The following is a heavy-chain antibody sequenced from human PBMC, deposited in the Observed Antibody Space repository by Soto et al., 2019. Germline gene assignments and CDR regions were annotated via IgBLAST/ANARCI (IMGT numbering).Heavy chain of an antibody. Sequence: SETLSLTCAVYGGSFSGYYWSWIRQPPGKGLEWIGEINHSGSTNYNPSLKSRVTISVDTSKNQFSLKLSSVTAADTAVYYCARVPDIVLMVYATVGFDIWGQGTMVTVSS. CDR3: ARVPDIVLMVYATVGFDI. CDR2: INHSGST. J-gene: IGHJ3*02. V-gene: IGHV4-34*01. D-gene: IGHD2-8*01. CDR1: GGSFSGYY.